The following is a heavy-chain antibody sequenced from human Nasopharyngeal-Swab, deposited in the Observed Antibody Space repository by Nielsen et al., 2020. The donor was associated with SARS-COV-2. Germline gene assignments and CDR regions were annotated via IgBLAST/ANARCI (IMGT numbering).Heavy chain of an antibody. Sequence: SETLSLTCTVSGGSVSSGSYYWSWIRQPPGKGLEWIGYIYYSGSTNYNPSLKSRITISVDTSQNQFSLKLSSVTAADTAVYYCARLYDYVGGSYRYTSVVGAFDIWGQGTMVTVSS. CDR2: IYYSGST. D-gene: IGHD3-16*02. CDR3: ARLYDYVGGSYRYTSVVGAFDI. J-gene: IGHJ3*02. CDR1: GGSVSSGSYY. V-gene: IGHV4-61*01.